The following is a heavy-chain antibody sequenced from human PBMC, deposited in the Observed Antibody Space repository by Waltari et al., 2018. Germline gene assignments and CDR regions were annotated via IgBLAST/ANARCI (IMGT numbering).Heavy chain of an antibody. J-gene: IGHJ4*02. V-gene: IGHV4-38-2*02. CDR2: IYHRGST. D-gene: IGHD3-10*01. CDR3: ARDRGEITMVRGVIGAIDY. CDR1: GYSISSGYY. Sequence: QVQLQESGPGLVKPSETLSLTCAVSGYSISSGYYWGWIRQPPGKGLEWIGSIYHRGSTYYNPSLKSRVTISVDTSKNQFSLKLSSVTAADTAVYYCARDRGEITMVRGVIGAIDYWGQGTLVTVSS.